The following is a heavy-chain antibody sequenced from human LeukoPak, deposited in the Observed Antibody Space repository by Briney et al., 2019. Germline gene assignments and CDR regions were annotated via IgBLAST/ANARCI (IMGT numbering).Heavy chain of an antibody. CDR1: GGSVSSNY. Sequence: SETLSLTCSVSGGSVSSNYWAWLRQPPGKGPEWIGYIYHSGYAKYNPSFKSRVTISVDTSKNQFSLKLSSVTAADTAVYYCASLPGRGGHDAFDIWGQGTMVTVSS. CDR2: IYHSGYA. CDR3: ASLPGRGGHDAFDI. V-gene: IGHV4-59*02. J-gene: IGHJ3*02. D-gene: IGHD5-12*01.